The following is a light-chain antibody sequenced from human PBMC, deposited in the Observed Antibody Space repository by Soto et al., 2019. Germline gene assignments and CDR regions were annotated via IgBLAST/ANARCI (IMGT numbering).Light chain of an antibody. Sequence: QSVLTQPPSLSGAPGQTITISCTGSSSNIGAGSDVHWFQHLPGTAPKVLIYGNNNRPSGVPDRFSGSKSGTSGSLAITGLQDEDEADYYCQSYDSSRRAWVFGGGTQLTVL. CDR3: QSYDSSRRAWV. CDR1: SSNIGAGSD. J-gene: IGLJ3*02. CDR2: GNN. V-gene: IGLV1-40*01.